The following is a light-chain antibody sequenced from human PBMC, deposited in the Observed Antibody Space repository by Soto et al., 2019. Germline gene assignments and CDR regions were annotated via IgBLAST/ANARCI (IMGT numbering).Light chain of an antibody. CDR1: RTVGSN. CDR3: HQYKYWPPDWT. J-gene: IGKJ1*01. V-gene: IGKV3-15*01. Sequence: EIVMTQSPATLSVSPGERATLSCRASRTVGSNLAWYQQKLGQAPRRLIYGASTRATGIPARFSGSGSGTAFTLTISSRRPEDFAIDFCHQYKYWPPDWTFGQGTKVEIK. CDR2: GAS.